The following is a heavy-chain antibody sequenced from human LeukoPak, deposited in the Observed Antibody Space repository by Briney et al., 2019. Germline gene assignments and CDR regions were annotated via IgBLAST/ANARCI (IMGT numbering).Heavy chain of an antibody. J-gene: IGHJ5*02. Sequence: ASVKVSCKASGYIFTSYYIHWVRQAPGQGLEWMGLINPSGGRTNYAQKFQGGVTMTRDMSTSTVYMELSSLRSEDTAMYYCTRALPHRRLMDTTMEQHWFDPWGQGTQVTVSS. CDR3: TRALPHRRLMDTTMEQHWFDP. CDR1: GYIFTSYY. CDR2: INPSGGRT. V-gene: IGHV1-46*01. D-gene: IGHD5-18*01.